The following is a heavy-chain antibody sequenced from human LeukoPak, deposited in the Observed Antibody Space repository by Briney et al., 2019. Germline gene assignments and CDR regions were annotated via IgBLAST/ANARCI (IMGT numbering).Heavy chain of an antibody. CDR2: INHSGST. Sequence: TSETLSLTCAVYGGSFSGYYWSWIRQPPGKGLEWIGEINHSGSTNYNPSLKSRVTISVDTSKNQFSLKLSSVTAADTALYYCARGEYDYAWGSYSPNAFAMWGQGTMVTVSS. J-gene: IGHJ3*02. D-gene: IGHD3-16*01. V-gene: IGHV4-34*01. CDR1: GGSFSGYY. CDR3: ARGEYDYAWGSYSPNAFAM.